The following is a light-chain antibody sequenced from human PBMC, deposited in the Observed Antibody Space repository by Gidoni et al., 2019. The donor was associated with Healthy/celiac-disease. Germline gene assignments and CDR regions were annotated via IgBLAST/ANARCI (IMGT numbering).Light chain of an antibody. CDR1: QSISSY. Sequence: DIQMTPSPSSLSASVGDRVTITCRASQSISSYLNWYQQKPGKAPKLLIYAASSLQSGVPSRFSGSGSGTDFTITISSLQPEDFATYYCQQSYSTPTFGQGTKVEIK. CDR3: QQSYSTPT. V-gene: IGKV1-39*01. J-gene: IGKJ1*01. CDR2: AAS.